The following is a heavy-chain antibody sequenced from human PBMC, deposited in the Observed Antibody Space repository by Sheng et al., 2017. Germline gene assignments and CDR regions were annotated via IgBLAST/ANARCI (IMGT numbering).Heavy chain of an antibody. CDR2: ISAYNGNT. J-gene: IGHJ5*02. Sequence: QVQLVQSGAEVKKPGASVKVSCKASGYTFTSYGISWVRQAPGQGLEWMGWISAYNGNTNYAQKLQGRVTMTTDTSTSTAYMELRSLRSDDTAVYYCARDVLSGVVRGVSVKVWFDPWGQGTLVTVSS. CDR3: ARDVLSGVVRGVSVKVWFDP. CDR1: GYTFTSYG. D-gene: IGHD3-10*01. V-gene: IGHV1-18*01.